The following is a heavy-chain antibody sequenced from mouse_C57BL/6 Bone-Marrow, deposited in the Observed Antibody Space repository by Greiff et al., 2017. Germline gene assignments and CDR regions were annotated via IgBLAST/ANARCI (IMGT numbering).Heavy chain of an antibody. CDR2: IDPSDSYT. V-gene: IGHV1-50*01. D-gene: IGHD1-1*01. J-gene: IGHJ1*03. CDR1: GYTFTSYW. CDR3: AGRDYYYGSYWYFDV. Sequence: QVHVKQPGAELVKPGASVKLSCKASGYTFTSYWMQWVKQRPGQGLEWIGEIDPSDSYTNYNQKFKGKATLTVDTSSSTAYMQLSSLTSEESAVYYCAGRDYYYGSYWYFDVWGTGTTVTVSS.